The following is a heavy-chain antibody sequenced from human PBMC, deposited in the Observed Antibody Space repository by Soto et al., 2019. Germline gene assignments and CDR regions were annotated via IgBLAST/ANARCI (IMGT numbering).Heavy chain of an antibody. CDR2: ISAYNGNT. D-gene: IGHD3-22*01. CDR3: AGDSSGYALDY. V-gene: IGHV1-18*04. Sequence: ASVKVSCKASGYTFTIYYMHLLRQAPVQGLEWMGWISAYNGNTNYAQKLQGRVTMTTDTSTSTAYMELRSLRSDDTAVYYCAGDSSGYALDYWGQGTLVTVS. J-gene: IGHJ4*02. CDR1: GYTFTIYY.